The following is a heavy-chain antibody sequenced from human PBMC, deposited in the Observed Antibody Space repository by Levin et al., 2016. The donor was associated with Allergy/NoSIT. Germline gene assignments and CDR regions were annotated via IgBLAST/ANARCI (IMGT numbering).Heavy chain of an antibody. V-gene: IGHV3-30-3*01. Sequence: WIRQPPGKGLEWVAVISYDGSNKYYADSVKGRFTISRDNSKNTLYLQMNSLRAEDTAVYYCASSKRVLRFLEWLLLPDYWGQGTLVTVSS. J-gene: IGHJ4*02. CDR2: ISYDGSNK. CDR3: ASSKRVLRFLEWLLLPDY. D-gene: IGHD3-3*01.